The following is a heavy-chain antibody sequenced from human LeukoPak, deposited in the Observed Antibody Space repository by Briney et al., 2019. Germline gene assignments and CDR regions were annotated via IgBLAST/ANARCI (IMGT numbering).Heavy chain of an antibody. V-gene: IGHV1-2*02. J-gene: IGHJ6*03. CDR3: ARGFGHGDDPYYYYMDV. CDR1: GYTFTGYY. Sequence: GASVKVSCKASGYTFTGYYMHWVRQAPGQGLEWMGWINPNSGGTNYAQKFQGRVTMTRDTSISTAYMELSRLRSDDTAVYYCARGFGHGDDPYYYYMDVWGKGTTVTVSS. D-gene: IGHD4-17*01. CDR2: INPNSGGT.